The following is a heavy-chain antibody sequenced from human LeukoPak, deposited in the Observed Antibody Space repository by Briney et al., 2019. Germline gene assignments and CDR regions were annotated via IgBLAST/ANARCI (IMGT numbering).Heavy chain of an antibody. D-gene: IGHD3-10*01. CDR1: GFTFSSYS. Sequence: GRSLRLSCAASGFTFSSYSMHWVRRAPGKGLEWVAFIRYDGSNKYYADSVKGRFTISRDNSKNTLYLQMNSLRAEDTAVYYCAKICGPGDYMDVWGKGTTVTVSS. J-gene: IGHJ6*03. CDR3: AKICGPGDYMDV. V-gene: IGHV3-30*04. CDR2: IRYDGSNK.